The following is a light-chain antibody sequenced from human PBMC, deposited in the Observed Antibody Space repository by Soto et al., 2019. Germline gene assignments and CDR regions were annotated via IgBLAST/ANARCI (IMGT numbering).Light chain of an antibody. J-gene: IGKJ1*01. CDR3: QQYSTYSRT. Sequence: DIQMTQSPSILSASVGDRVTITRRASQSIGSWLAWYQHKPGKAPKLLIYKASSLESGVPLRFSGSGSGTEFTLTISSLQRDDFATYYCQQYSTYSRTFGQGTKVDNK. CDR1: QSIGSW. CDR2: KAS. V-gene: IGKV1-5*03.